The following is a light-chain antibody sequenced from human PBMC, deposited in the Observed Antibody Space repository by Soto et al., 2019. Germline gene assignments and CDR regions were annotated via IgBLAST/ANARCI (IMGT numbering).Light chain of an antibody. J-gene: IGLJ1*01. CDR2: DVS. V-gene: IGLV2-14*01. CDR3: SSYTSGSTRV. Sequence: QSALTQPASVSGSPGQSITISCTGTSSDVGGYKYVSWYQQHPGKAPKLMIYDVSNRPSGVSNRFSGSKSGNTASLTISGLQAEDEADYYCSSYTSGSTRVFGTGTKLTVL. CDR1: SSDVGGYKY.